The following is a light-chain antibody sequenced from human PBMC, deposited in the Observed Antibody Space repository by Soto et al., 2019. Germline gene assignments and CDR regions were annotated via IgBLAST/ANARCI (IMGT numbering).Light chain of an antibody. CDR1: QSVSSN. CDR2: GAS. V-gene: IGKV3-15*01. J-gene: IGKJ3*01. Sequence: ETVVTQSPATLSVSPGETAILSCTASQSVSSNLAWYQQKRGQAPRLLIYGASTRATGIPARFSGSGSGTEFTLTINSLQSEDFAVYYCQKYHNWVTFGPGTKLDIK. CDR3: QKYHNWVT.